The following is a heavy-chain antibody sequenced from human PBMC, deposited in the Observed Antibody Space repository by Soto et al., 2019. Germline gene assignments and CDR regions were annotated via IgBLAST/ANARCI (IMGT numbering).Heavy chain of an antibody. V-gene: IGHV3-20*04. CDR3: ARDLSGYVPFDY. CDR2: INWNGGST. J-gene: IGHJ4*02. Sequence: PGGSLRLSCAASGFTFDDYGMSWVRQALGKGLEWVSDINWNGGSTGYADSVKGRFTISRDNAKNSLYLQMNSLRAEDTALYYCARDLSGYVPFDYWGQGTLVTVSS. D-gene: IGHD5-12*01. CDR1: GFTFDDYG.